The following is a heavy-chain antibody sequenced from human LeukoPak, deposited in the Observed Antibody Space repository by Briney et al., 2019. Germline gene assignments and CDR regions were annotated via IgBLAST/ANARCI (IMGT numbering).Heavy chain of an antibody. J-gene: IGHJ4*02. V-gene: IGHV3-23*01. D-gene: IGHD6-19*01. Sequence: GGSLRLSCAASGFTFSAYAITWVRQAPGKGLEWVSAIRGNSERTYYADSVRGRFTISRDNSKDTVYLQISSLRVEDTAVYYCAREQSGTRGWYTIDYWGQGTLVAVSS. CDR2: IRGNSERT. CDR1: GFTFSAYA. CDR3: AREQSGTRGWYTIDY.